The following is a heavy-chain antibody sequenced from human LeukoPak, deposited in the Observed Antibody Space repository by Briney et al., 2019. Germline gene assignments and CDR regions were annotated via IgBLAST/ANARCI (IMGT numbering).Heavy chain of an antibody. D-gene: IGHD1-26*01. CDR1: GYRFTSYW. CDR2: IYPGDSDT. J-gene: IGHJ4*02. CDR3: ARLGVGATFGRH. Sequence: GGALKISFKGSGYRFTSYWIGWVRQLPGKGLEWMGIIYPGDSDTRYSPSFQGQVTISADKSISTAYLQWSSLKASDTDMYYCARLGVGATFGRHWGQGTLVTVSS. V-gene: IGHV5-51*01.